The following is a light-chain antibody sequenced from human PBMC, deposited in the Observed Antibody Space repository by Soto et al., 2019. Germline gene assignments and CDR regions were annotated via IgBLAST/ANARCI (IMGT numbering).Light chain of an antibody. J-gene: IGKJ1*01. CDR3: QQSHSTPRT. Sequence: DIQMTQSPSSLSASVGDRVTITCRASQSISSYLYWYQQKPGKAPKLMVFAAYSLQSGVPSRFSGSGSGTDFTLTISSLQPEDFATYYCQQSHSTPRTFGQGTKVDIK. V-gene: IGKV1-39*01. CDR1: QSISSY. CDR2: AAY.